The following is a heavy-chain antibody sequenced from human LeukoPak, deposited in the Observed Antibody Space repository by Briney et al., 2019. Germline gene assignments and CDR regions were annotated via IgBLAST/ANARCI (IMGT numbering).Heavy chain of an antibody. D-gene: IGHD6-19*01. CDR3: ARAGSGSGWYFDY. CDR1: GYDFTSVG. V-gene: IGHV1-18*01. J-gene: IGHJ4*02. CDR2: ISPYNGNT. Sequence: ASVKVSCKASGYDFTSVGITWVRRAPGQGLEWMGWISPYNGNTRYAQKFQGKVAMTTDTSTTTAYMELRGLRFNDTAVYYCARAGSGSGWYFDYWGQGTLVTVSS.